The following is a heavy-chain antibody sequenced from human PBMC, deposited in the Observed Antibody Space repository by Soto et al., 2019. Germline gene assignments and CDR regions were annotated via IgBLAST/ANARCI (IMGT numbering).Heavy chain of an antibody. CDR3: ARGSVGPTTDFDY. Sequence: ASVKLSCKASGYTFTGFHIHWVRQAPGQGLEWMGWINPNGGGRNYAQKFQGWVTMTRDTSISTAYMELSRLKSDDTAVYYCARGSVGPTTDFDYWGQGTLVTVSS. J-gene: IGHJ4*01. D-gene: IGHD1-26*01. V-gene: IGHV1-2*04. CDR2: INPNGGGR. CDR1: GYTFTGFH.